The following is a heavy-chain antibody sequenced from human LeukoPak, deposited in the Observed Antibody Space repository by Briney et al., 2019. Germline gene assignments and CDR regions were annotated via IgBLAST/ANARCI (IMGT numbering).Heavy chain of an antibody. Sequence: PSETLSLTCTVSGGSISSYYWSWIRQPPGKGLEWIGYIFYTGTTNYNPSLKSRITISLDTSKNQFSLELSSVTAADTAVYFCARGTGRGFEDSGTWSGSLVPAPDWFDPWGQGTLVTVSS. J-gene: IGHJ5*02. CDR3: ARGTGRGFEDSGTWSGSLVPAPDWFDP. CDR2: IFYTGTT. CDR1: GGSISSYY. D-gene: IGHD6-13*01. V-gene: IGHV4-59*01.